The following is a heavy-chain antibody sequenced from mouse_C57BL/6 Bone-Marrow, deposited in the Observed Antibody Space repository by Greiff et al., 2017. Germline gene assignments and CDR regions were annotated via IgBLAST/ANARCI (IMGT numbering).Heavy chain of an antibody. J-gene: IGHJ1*03. D-gene: IGHD4-1*01. Sequence: QVQLQQSGAELVKPGASVKLSCKASGYTFTEYTIHWVKQRSGQGLEWIGWFYPGSGSIKYNEKFKDKATLTADKSSSTVYMELSRLTSEDSAVYFWARHEDRGEKLGRYFDVWGTGTTVTVSS. CDR1: GYTFTEYT. CDR3: ARHEDRGEKLGRYFDV. V-gene: IGHV1-62-2*01. CDR2: FYPGSGSI.